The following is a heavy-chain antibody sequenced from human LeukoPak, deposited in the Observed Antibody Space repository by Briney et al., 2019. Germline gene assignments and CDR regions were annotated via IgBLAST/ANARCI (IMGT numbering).Heavy chain of an antibody. D-gene: IGHD1/OR15-1a*01. Sequence: ASVKVSCKASGYTLTDYYIHWVRQAPGQGLEWMGWINPNSGDTTYAQKFQGRLTMTRDTSISSAYTDLSRLNSDDTAVYFCAREEQYNNFFDYWGQGTLVTVSS. CDR3: AREEQYNNFFDY. J-gene: IGHJ4*02. CDR2: INPNSGDT. CDR1: GYTLTDYY. V-gene: IGHV1-2*02.